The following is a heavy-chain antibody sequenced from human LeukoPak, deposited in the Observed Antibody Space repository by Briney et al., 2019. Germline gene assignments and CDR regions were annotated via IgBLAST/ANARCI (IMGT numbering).Heavy chain of an antibody. Sequence: PGGSLRLSCAASGFTFSSYEMNWVRQAPGKGLEWVSYISSSGSTIYYADSVKGRFTISRDNAKNSLYLQMNSLRAEDTAVYYCAREDMGCCSGGSCYRAWFDPWGQGTLVTVSS. V-gene: IGHV3-48*03. J-gene: IGHJ5*02. CDR1: GFTFSSYE. CDR2: ISSSGSTI. CDR3: AREDMGCCSGGSCYRAWFDP. D-gene: IGHD2-15*01.